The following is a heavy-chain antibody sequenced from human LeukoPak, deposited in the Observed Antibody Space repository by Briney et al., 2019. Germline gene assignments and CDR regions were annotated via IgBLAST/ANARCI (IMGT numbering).Heavy chain of an antibody. CDR1: GYTFTSYD. CDR3: ARDRYDILTGYYHPYYYYYMDV. J-gene: IGHJ6*03. D-gene: IGHD3-9*01. V-gene: IGHV1-8*03. CDR2: MNPNSGNT. Sequence: GASVKVSCKASGYTFTSYDINWVRQATGQGLEWIGWMNPNSGNTGYAQKFQGRVTITRNTSISTAYMELSSLRSEDTAVYYCARDRYDILTGYYHPYYYYYMDVWGKGTTVTVSS.